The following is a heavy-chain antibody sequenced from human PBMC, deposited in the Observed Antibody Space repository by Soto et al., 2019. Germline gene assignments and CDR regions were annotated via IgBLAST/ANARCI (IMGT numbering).Heavy chain of an antibody. V-gene: IGHV4-30-2*01. Sequence: SETLSLTCAVSGGSISSGGYPWSWIRQASGKGLEWIGYIYHSGSTYYNPSLKSRVTISVDRSKNQFSLKLSSVTAADTAVYYCARVPDRWGQGTLVTVSS. CDR3: ARVPDR. CDR1: GGSISSGGYP. J-gene: IGHJ5*02. CDR2: IYHSGST. D-gene: IGHD2-2*01.